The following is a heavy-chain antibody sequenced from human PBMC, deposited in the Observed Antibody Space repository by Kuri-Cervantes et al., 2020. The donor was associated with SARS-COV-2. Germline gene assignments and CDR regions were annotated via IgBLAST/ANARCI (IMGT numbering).Heavy chain of an antibody. CDR3: ARAPSVITGTTSYAFDI. CDR1: GGSFCGYY. Sequence: SETLSLTCAVYGGSFCGYYWSWIRQPPGKGLEWIGEINHSGSTNYNPSLKSRVTISVDTSKNQFSLKLSSVTAADTAVYYCARAPSVITGTTSYAFDIWGQGTMVTVSS. J-gene: IGHJ3*02. CDR2: INHSGST. D-gene: IGHD1-7*01. V-gene: IGHV4-34*01.